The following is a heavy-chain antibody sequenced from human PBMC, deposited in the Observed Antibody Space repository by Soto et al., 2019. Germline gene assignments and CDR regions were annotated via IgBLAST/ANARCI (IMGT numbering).Heavy chain of an antibody. CDR1: GYTFTGYY. Sequence: ASVKVSCKASGYTFTGYYIHWVREASGQGLEWMGWIDPQTGGPSYAQKFQGRVTLSRDTSINTAYLELSRLTFDDAAVYFCARERYQVISDGMDVWGQGTTVTVSS. J-gene: IGHJ6*02. V-gene: IGHV1-2*02. CDR2: IDPQTGGP. D-gene: IGHD2-2*01. CDR3: ARERYQVISDGMDV.